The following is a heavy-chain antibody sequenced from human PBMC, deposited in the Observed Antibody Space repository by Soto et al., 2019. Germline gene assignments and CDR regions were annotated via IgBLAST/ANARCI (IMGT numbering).Heavy chain of an antibody. J-gene: IGHJ4*02. D-gene: IGHD6-19*01. CDR2: IYYSGST. CDR1: GGSIISYY. CDR3: ARDRTGIAVAGRVPYYFGY. V-gene: IGHV4-59*01. Sequence: SETLSLTCTVAGGSIISYYWSCIRQPPGKGLEWIGYIYYSGSTNYNPSLKSRVTISVDTSKNQFSLKLSSVTAADTAVYYCARDRTGIAVAGRVPYYFGYWGQGTLVTVSS.